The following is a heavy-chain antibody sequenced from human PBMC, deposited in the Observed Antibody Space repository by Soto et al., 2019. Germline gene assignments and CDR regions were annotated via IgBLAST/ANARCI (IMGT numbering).Heavy chain of an antibody. CDR3: AKTYDGSGQPSHYFDP. D-gene: IGHD3-22*01. V-gene: IGHV1-2*02. Sequence: DSVRVSCKSCGYTFTYYFIHWVRQAPGQGPEWMGWINPKSGGTNYAQVFRGRVTMTRDTSISTAYMDLSGLRSDDTATYYCAKTYDGSGQPSHYFDPWGQGTPVTVS. CDR1: GYTFTYYF. J-gene: IGHJ5*02. CDR2: INPKSGGT.